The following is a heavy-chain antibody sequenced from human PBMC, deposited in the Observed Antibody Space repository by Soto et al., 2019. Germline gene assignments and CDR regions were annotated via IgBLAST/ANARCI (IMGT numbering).Heavy chain of an antibody. CDR1: GFTFSSYA. Sequence: GGSLRLSCAASGFTFSSYAVSWVRQAPGKGLEWVSAISGSGGSTYYADSVKGRFTISRDNSKNTLYLQMNSLRAEDTAVYYCAKDFNWNYRDASYTSDDAFDIWGQGTMVTVSS. CDR2: ISGSGGST. CDR3: AKDFNWNYRDASYTSDDAFDI. V-gene: IGHV3-23*01. D-gene: IGHD1-7*01. J-gene: IGHJ3*02.